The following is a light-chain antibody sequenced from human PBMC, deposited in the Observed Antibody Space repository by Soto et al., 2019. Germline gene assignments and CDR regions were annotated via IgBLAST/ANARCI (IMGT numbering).Light chain of an antibody. CDR3: QQSFRSPLT. Sequence: DIQMTQSPSSLSASVGDRATITCRASQRISSYLNWYQQKPGKAPKLLIYAASSLQSGVPSRFTGSGSGTDFTLTISSLQPEDFATYYCQQSFRSPLTFGGGTKVDIK. CDR1: QRISSY. J-gene: IGKJ4*01. V-gene: IGKV1-39*01. CDR2: AAS.